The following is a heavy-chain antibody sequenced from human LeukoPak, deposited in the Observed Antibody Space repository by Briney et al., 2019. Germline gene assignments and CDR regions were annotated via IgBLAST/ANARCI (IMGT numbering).Heavy chain of an antibody. D-gene: IGHD6-13*01. CDR3: ARTDGSSWYPGFDP. CDR2: ISSSSSYI. J-gene: IGHJ5*02. Sequence: GGSLRLSCAASGFTFRSYSMNWVRQAPGKGLEWVSSISSSSSYIYYAYSVKGRFTISRDNAKNSLYLQMNSLRAEDTAVYYCARTDGSSWYPGFDPWGQGTLVTVSS. V-gene: IGHV3-21*01. CDR1: GFTFRSYS.